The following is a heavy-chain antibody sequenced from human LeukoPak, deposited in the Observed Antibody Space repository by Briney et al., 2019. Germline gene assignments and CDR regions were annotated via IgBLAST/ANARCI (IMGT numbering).Heavy chain of an antibody. CDR2: INHSGST. D-gene: IGHD2-21*02. CDR1: GGSFSGCY. Sequence: SETLSLTCAVYGGSFSGCYWSRIRQPPGKGLEWIGEINHSGSTNYNPSLKSRVTISVDTSKNQFSLKLSSVTAADTAVYYCARLIPSVVVTASGWFDPWGQGTLVTVSS. CDR3: ARLIPSVVVTASGWFDP. J-gene: IGHJ5*02. V-gene: IGHV4-34*01.